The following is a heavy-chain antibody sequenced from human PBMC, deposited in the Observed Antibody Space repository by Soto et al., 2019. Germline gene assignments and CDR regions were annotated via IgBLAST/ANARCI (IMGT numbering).Heavy chain of an antibody. CDR2: IIPIFGTA. V-gene: IGHV1-69*01. J-gene: IGHJ6*02. Sequence: QVQLVQSGAEVKKPGSSVKVSCKASGGTFSSYAISWVRQAPGQGLEWMGGIIPIFGTANYAQKFQGRVTITADESTSTDYMELSSLRSEDTAVYYCARDGRDISLYYYYGMDVWGQGTTVTVSS. CDR3: ARDGRDISLYYYYGMDV. CDR1: GGTFSSYA.